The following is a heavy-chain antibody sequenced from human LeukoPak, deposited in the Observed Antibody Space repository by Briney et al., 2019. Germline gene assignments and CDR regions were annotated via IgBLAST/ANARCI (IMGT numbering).Heavy chain of an antibody. CDR2: IYYSGST. J-gene: IGHJ6*04. V-gene: IGHV4-59*01. Sequence: PSETLSLTCTVSGGSISSYYWSWIRQPPGKGLEWIGYIYYSGSTNYNPSLKSRVTISVDTSKNQFSLKLSSVTAADTAVYCCARGLTNYDILTGYYPNYYYGMDVWGKGTTVTVSS. CDR3: ARGLTNYDILTGYYPNYYYGMDV. CDR1: GGSISSYY. D-gene: IGHD3-9*01.